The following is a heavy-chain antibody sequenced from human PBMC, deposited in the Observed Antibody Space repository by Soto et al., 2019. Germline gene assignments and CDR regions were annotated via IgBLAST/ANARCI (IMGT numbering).Heavy chain of an antibody. D-gene: IGHD1-26*01. V-gene: IGHV1-69*13. Sequence: SVTVSCQASGGTFSSYAISWVRQAPGQGLEWMGGIIPIFGTANYAQKFQGRVTITADESTSTAYMELSSLRSEDTAVYYCARSVGATVFDYWAQGTLVTVSS. CDR1: GGTFSSYA. J-gene: IGHJ4*02. CDR2: IIPIFGTA. CDR3: ARSVGATVFDY.